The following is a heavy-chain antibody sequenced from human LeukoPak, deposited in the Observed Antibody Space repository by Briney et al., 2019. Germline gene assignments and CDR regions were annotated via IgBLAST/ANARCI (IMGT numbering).Heavy chain of an antibody. CDR2: IYYSGST. V-gene: IGHV4-59*01. Sequence: SETLSLTCTVSGGSISGYYWSWIRQPPGKGLEWIGYIYYSGSTNYNPSLESRVTISVDTSKNQFSLKLSSVTAGDTAVYYCARNDLWSGYYNYWGQETLVTVSS. CDR3: ARNDLWSGYYNY. J-gene: IGHJ4*02. D-gene: IGHD3-3*01. CDR1: GGSISGYY.